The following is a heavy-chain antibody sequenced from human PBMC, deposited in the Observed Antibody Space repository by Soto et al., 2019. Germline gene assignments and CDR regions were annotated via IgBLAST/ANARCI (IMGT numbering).Heavy chain of an antibody. J-gene: IGHJ4*02. V-gene: IGHV3-30*18. CDR2: ISYDGSNK. CDR1: GFTFSSYG. Sequence: GGSLRLSCAASGFTFSSYGMHWVRQAPGKGLEWVAVISYDGSNKYYADSVKGRFTISRDNSKNTLYLQMNSLRAEDTAVYYCAKDFKPYIVATLGVDYWGQGTLVTVSS. D-gene: IGHD5-12*01. CDR3: AKDFKPYIVATLGVDY.